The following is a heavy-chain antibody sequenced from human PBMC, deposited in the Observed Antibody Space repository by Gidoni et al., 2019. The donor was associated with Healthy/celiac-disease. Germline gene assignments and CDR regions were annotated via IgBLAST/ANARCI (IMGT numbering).Heavy chain of an antibody. D-gene: IGHD4-17*01. CDR2: ISYDGSNK. CDR3: AKEEGDYGDYFHDY. CDR1: GFTFSSYG. V-gene: IGHV3-30*18. Sequence: QVQLVASGGGVVQPGRSLRPSCAASGFTFSSYGMHWVRQAPGKGVEWVAVISYDGSNKYYADSVKGRFTISRDNSKNTLYLQMNSLRAEDTAVYYCAKEEGDYGDYFHDYWGQGTLVTVSS. J-gene: IGHJ4*02.